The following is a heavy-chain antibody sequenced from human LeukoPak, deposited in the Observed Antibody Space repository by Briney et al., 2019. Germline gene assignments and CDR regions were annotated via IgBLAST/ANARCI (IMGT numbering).Heavy chain of an antibody. CDR3: AKDYCSGGSCHFDY. CDR2: ISGSGGST. D-gene: IGHD2-15*01. J-gene: IGHJ4*02. Sequence: GGSLRLSCAASGFTFSSYAMSWVRQAPGKGLEWVSAISGSGGSTYYADSVKGRFTISRDNSKNTLYPQMNSLRAEDTAVYYCAKDYCSGGSCHFDYWGQGTLVTVSS. V-gene: IGHV3-23*01. CDR1: GFTFSSYA.